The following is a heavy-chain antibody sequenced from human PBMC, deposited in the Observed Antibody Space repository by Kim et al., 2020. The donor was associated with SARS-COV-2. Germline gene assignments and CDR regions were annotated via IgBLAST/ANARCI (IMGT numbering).Heavy chain of an antibody. CDR1: GDSVITGNYY. J-gene: IGHJ4*02. Sequence: SETLSLTCTVSGDSVITGNYYWSWIRQPPGKRLEWIGYVYYSGTTNYNPSLESRVTISVDAPENQFSLKLTSVTAADTAVYYCATVQHGWHTAYWGQGTLVTVSS. CDR3: ATVQHGWHTAY. V-gene: IGHV4-61*01. CDR2: VYYSGTT. D-gene: IGHD2-15*01.